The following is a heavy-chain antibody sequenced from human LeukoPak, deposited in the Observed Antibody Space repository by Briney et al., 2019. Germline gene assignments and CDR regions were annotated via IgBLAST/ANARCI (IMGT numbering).Heavy chain of an antibody. J-gene: IGHJ4*02. CDR1: GSMYNYY. D-gene: IGHD1-26*01. CDR2: IYYNGNT. V-gene: IGHV4-59*08. CDR3: ARHISSGSGTYAHFDY. Sequence: PSETLSLTCTVSGSMYNYYWSWIRQPPGKGLEWIGYIYYNGNTDYSPSLKSRVTMSLDTSKNQVSLNLNSVTAADTAVYYCARHISSGSGTYAHFDYWGQGTLVTVSS.